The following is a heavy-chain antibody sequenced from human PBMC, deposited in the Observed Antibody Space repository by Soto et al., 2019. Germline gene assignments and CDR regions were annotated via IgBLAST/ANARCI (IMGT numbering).Heavy chain of an antibody. Sequence: WGSLRLSCAASGFTFSRYYMNWVGQAPGKGLEWVSSISTTITYTHYADSLKGRLTISRDNAKKLFYLQMDSLRGEDTAVYYCARDDGLSSTNVKAFDIWGKGTKVNVSS. CDR2: ISTTITYT. J-gene: IGHJ3*02. CDR3: ARDDGLSSTNVKAFDI. CDR1: GFTFSRYY. V-gene: IGHV3-21*01. D-gene: IGHD2-2*01.